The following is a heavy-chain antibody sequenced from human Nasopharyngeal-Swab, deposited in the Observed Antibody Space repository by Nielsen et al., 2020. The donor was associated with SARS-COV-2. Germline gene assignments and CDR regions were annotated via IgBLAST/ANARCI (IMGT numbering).Heavy chain of an antibody. CDR1: GGSISSGGYY. CDR3: ARDQRGPIVVKAFDI. J-gene: IGHJ3*02. D-gene: IGHD3-22*01. CDR2: IYYSGST. Sequence: SETLSLTCTVSGGSISSGGYYWSWIRQHPGKGLEWIGYIYYSGSTYYNPSLKSRVTISVDTPKNQFSLKLSSVTAADTAVYYCARDQRGPIVVKAFDIWGQGTMVTVSS. V-gene: IGHV4-31*03.